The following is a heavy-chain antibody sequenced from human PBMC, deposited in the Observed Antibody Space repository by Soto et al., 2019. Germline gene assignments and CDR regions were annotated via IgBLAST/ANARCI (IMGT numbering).Heavy chain of an antibody. J-gene: IGHJ5*02. CDR2: MNPGSGDT. V-gene: IGHV1-8*01. D-gene: IGHD3-16*01. CDR1: GYSFTNND. Sequence: VSSVKVSCKASGYSFTNNDVSWVRQATGQGLEWMGWMNPGSGDTGYAQKFQGRVTTTRDISTATAYMELSSLRSDDTATDYCARIVTFGSLNWFDHWGQGTLVTVSS. CDR3: ARIVTFGSLNWFDH.